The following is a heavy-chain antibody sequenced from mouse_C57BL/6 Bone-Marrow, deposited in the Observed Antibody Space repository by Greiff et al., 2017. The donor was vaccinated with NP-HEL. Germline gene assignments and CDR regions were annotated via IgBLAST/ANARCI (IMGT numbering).Heavy chain of an antibody. CDR2: ISSGGSYT. J-gene: IGHJ1*03. D-gene: IGHD1-1*01. V-gene: IGHV5-6*01. CDR1: GFTFSSYG. CDR3: ARPSITTVVYWYFDV. Sequence: EVKVVESGGDLVKPGGSLKLSCAASGFTFSSYGMSWVRQTPDKRLEWVATISSGGSYTYYPDSVKGRFTISRDNAKNTLYLQMSSLKSEDTAMYYCARPSITTVVYWYFDVWGTGTTVTVAS.